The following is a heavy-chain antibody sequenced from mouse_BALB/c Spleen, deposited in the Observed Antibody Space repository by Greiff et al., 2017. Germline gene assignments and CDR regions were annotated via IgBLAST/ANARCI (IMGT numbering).Heavy chain of an antibody. V-gene: IGHV2-6-5*01. CDR3: AKHKAYDYYWYFDV. Sequence: VKLVESGPGLVAPSQSLSITCTVSGFSLTDYGVSWIRQPPGKGLEWLGVIWGGGSTYYNSALKSRLSISKDSSKSQVFLKMNSLQTDDTAMYYCAKHKAYDYYWYFDVWGAGTTVTVSS. J-gene: IGHJ1*01. CDR2: IWGGGST. D-gene: IGHD2-4*01. CDR1: GFSLTDYG.